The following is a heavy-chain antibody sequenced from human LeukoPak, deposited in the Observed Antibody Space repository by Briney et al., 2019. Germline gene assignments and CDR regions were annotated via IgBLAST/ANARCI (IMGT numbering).Heavy chain of an antibody. D-gene: IGHD2-21*02. Sequence: GGSLRLSCAASGFTFRNYAMNWVRQAPGKGLEWISYINSGGSTIYYADSVKGRFTISRDNAKNSLYLQMNSLRAEDTAVYYCARERQVVTASYFDYWGQGTLVTVSS. CDR2: INSGGSTI. J-gene: IGHJ4*02. V-gene: IGHV3-48*03. CDR3: ARERQVVTASYFDY. CDR1: GFTFRNYA.